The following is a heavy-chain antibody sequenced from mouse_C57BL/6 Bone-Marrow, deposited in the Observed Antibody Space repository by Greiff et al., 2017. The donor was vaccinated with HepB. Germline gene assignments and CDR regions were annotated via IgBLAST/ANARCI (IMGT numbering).Heavy chain of an antibody. J-gene: IGHJ2*01. Sequence: DVKLVESGGGLVQPGGSLKLSCAASGFTFSDYYMYWVRQTPEKRLEWVAYISNGGGSTYYPDTVKGRFTISRDNAKNTLYLQMSRLKSEDTAMYYCARPLANWYYFDYWGQGTTLTVSS. CDR3: ARPLANWYYFDY. V-gene: IGHV5-12*01. CDR1: GFTFSDYY. CDR2: ISNGGGST. D-gene: IGHD4-1*01.